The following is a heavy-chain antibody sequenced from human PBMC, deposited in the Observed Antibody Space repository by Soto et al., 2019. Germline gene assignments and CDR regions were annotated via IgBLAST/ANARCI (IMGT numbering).Heavy chain of an antibody. CDR2: IYYSGST. D-gene: IGHD5-18*01. J-gene: IGHJ4*02. V-gene: IGHV4-31*03. CDR1: GGSISSGGYY. Sequence: QVQLQESGPGLVKPSQTLSLTCTVSGGSISSGGYYWSWIRQHPGKGLEWIGYIYYSGSTYYNPSLKSRVTISVDTSKNQFYLKLSSVTAADTAVYYCAREGERQLWPLFDYWGQGTLVTVSS. CDR3: AREGERQLWPLFDY.